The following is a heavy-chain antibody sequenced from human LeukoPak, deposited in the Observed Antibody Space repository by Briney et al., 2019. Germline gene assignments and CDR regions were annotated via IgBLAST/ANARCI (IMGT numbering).Heavy chain of an antibody. D-gene: IGHD2-2*01. J-gene: IGHJ5*02. CDR2: VKSIADGGTT. V-gene: IGHV3-15*07. Sequence: PGGSLRLSCAASGFIFSNAWMNWVRQAPGKGLEWVGRVKSIADGGTTDYAAPVKGRFTISRDDSQNTLYLQMNGLKTEDTAVYYCTTPNCSSTSCYRRYYNWFDPWGQGTLVTVSS. CDR1: GFIFSNAW. CDR3: TTPNCSSTSCYRRYYNWFDP.